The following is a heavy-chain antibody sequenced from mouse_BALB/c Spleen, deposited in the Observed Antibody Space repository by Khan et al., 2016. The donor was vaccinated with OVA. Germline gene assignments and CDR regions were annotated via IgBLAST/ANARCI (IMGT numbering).Heavy chain of an antibody. J-gene: IGHJ3*01. CDR3: ALGLTY. CDR2: ISYSGRT. CDR1: GYSITSDYA. V-gene: IGHV3-2*02. Sequence: EVQLQESGPGLVKPSQSLSLTCTVTGYSITSDYAWNWLRQFPGNKLEWMGYISYSGRTSYNPSLKSRISVTRDTSKNQFFLQLNSVTTEDTATYYCALGLTYWGQGTLVTVSA. D-gene: IGHD4-1*01.